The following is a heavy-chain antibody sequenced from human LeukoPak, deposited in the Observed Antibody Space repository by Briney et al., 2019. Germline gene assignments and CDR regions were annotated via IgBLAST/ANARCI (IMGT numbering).Heavy chain of an antibody. CDR2: ISGTGSVT. D-gene: IGHD6-13*01. Sequence: GGSLRLSCAASGFTFSSYAMSWVRQAPGKGLEWVSGISGTGSVTFYADSVKGRFTISRDNSKKTLYLQMNTLRAEDTAVYYCAKVLDSSYWYGGGDFDYWGQGTLVTVSS. J-gene: IGHJ4*02. CDR1: GFTFSSYA. CDR3: AKVLDSSYWYGGGDFDY. V-gene: IGHV3-23*01.